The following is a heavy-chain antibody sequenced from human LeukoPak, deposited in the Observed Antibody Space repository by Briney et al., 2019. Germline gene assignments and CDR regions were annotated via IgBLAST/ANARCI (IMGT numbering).Heavy chain of an antibody. Sequence: SETLSLTCTVSGGSISSGSYYWSWIRQPAGKRLEWIGRIYTSGSTNYNPSLKSRVTISVDTSKNQFSLKLSSVTAADTAVYYCARSITGDVFDIWGQGTMVTVSS. CDR2: IYTSGST. CDR1: GGSISSGSYY. CDR3: ARSITGDVFDI. V-gene: IGHV4-61*02. J-gene: IGHJ3*02. D-gene: IGHD1-20*01.